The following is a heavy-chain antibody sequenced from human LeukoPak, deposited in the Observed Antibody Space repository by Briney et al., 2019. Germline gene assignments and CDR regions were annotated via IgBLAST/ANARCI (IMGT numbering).Heavy chain of an antibody. J-gene: IGHJ5*02. Sequence: GGSLRLSCAASGFTFSSCWMNWVRQAPGKGLVWFSRINSDGSSTSYADSVKGRFTISRDNAKNTVYLQMNSLRAEDTAVYYCARANSGWDLWGQGTLVTVSS. CDR3: ARANSGWDL. D-gene: IGHD6-19*01. CDR1: GFTFSSCW. V-gene: IGHV3-74*01. CDR2: INSDGSST.